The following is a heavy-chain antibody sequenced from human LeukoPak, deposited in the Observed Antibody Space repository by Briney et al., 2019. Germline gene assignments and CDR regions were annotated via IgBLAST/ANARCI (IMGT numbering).Heavy chain of an antibody. J-gene: IGHJ3*02. Sequence: ASVKVSCKASGYTVTYFYIHWMRQAPGQGLEWMGWINPNSGGTNFAQQFQGRVTMTRDTSISTAYMELSSLTSDDTAVYYCARDLKTRYYYDSSASCSLDAFDIWGQGTVVTVSS. CDR1: GYTVTYFY. CDR2: INPNSGGT. V-gene: IGHV1-2*02. D-gene: IGHD3-22*01. CDR3: ARDLKTRYYYDSSASCSLDAFDI.